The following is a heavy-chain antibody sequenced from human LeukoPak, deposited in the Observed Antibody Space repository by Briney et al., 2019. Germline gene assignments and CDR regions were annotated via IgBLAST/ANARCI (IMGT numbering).Heavy chain of an antibody. CDR1: GFTFSRYG. V-gene: IGHV3-30*02. J-gene: IGHJ3*01. Sequence: PGGSLRLSCVSSGFTFSRYGIHWVRQDPGKGLEWVSFIQTDGSSQYYSDAVKGRFTISRDNSKNTVYLQMNSLSTEDTAVYYCAIELSRLVIHAFDLWGQGTMVTVSS. D-gene: IGHD3-9*01. CDR2: IQTDGSSQ. CDR3: AIELSRLVIHAFDL.